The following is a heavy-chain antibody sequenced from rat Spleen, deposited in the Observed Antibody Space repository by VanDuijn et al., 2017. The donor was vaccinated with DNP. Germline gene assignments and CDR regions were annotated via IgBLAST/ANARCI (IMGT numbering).Heavy chain of an antibody. CDR2: VKYDGSST. CDR1: GFTFSNYG. CDR3: TREGYYSSYRVLDA. V-gene: IGHV5-29*01. D-gene: IGHD1-2*01. J-gene: IGHJ4*01. Sequence: EVKLVESGGGLVQPGRSLKLSCAASGFTFSNYGMAWVRQAPTKGLEWVATVKYDGSSTYYRDSVKGRLTISRDNAKSTLYLQMNSLRSEDTATYYCTREGYYSSYRVLDAWGQGASVTVSS.